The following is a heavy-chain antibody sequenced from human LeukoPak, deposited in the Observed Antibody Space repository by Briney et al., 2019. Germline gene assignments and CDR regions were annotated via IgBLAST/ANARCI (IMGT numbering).Heavy chain of an antibody. CDR3: ARRYYDFWSGYYTWFDP. J-gene: IGHJ5*02. V-gene: IGHV4-4*07. CDR1: GGSISSYY. CDR2: IYTSGST. D-gene: IGHD3-3*01. Sequence: SETLSLTCTVSGGSISSYYWSWIRQPAGKGLEWIGRIYTSGSTNYNPSLKSRVTMSVDTSKNQFSLKLSSVTAADTAVYYCARRYYDFWSGYYTWFDPWGQGTLVTVSS.